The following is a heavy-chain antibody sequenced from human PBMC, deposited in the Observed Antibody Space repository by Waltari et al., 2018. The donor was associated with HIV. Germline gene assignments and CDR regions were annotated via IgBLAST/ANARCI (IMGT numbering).Heavy chain of an antibody. CDR3: AREGLGLDY. V-gene: IGHV1-2*02. J-gene: IGHJ4*02. Sequence: QVQLVQSGAEVRKPGASVKVSCKASRYSFTDYYMHWVRQATGQGLEWLGCINPNSGGANYGQKFQGRVTMTRDTSIHTAYMELSGLRSDDTAVYYCAREGLGLDYWGQGTLVTVSS. CDR1: RYSFTDYY. CDR2: INPNSGGA.